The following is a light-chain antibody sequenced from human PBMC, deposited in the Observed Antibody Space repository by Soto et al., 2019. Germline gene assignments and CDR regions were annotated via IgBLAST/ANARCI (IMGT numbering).Light chain of an antibody. J-gene: IGLJ1*01. CDR3: SSYTSDSAYV. Sequence: QSVLTQPASVSGSPGQSITISCTGTSSDVGVYDYVSWYQQHPGKAPQLMIYAVSNRPSGVSNRFSASKSGNTASLFISGLQAEDEADYYCSSYTSDSAYVFGSGTKGTVL. CDR1: SSDVGVYDY. V-gene: IGLV2-14*01. CDR2: AVS.